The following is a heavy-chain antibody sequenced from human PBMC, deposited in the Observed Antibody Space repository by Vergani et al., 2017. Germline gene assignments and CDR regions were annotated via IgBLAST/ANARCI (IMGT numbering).Heavy chain of an antibody. CDR2: INHSGST. Sequence: QVQLQQWGAGLLKPSETLSLTCAVYGGSFSGYYWSWIRQPPGKGLEWIGEINHSGSTNYNPSLKSLVTISVDTSKNQFSLKLSSVTAADTAVYYCARGRIAVAGTLKYFDYWGQGTLVTVSS. CDR3: ARGRIAVAGTLKYFDY. J-gene: IGHJ4*02. D-gene: IGHD6-19*01. CDR1: GGSFSGYY. V-gene: IGHV4-34*01.